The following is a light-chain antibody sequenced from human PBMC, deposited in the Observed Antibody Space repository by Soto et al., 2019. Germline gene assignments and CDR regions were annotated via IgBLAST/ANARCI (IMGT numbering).Light chain of an antibody. Sequence: AIRMTQSPSSFSASTGDRVTITCRASQGISSYLAWYQQKPGKAPKLLIYAASTLQSGVPSRFSGSGSGTDFTLTIXXXXXXXXATYYCQQYYSYSYTFGQGTKLEIK. CDR1: QGISSY. CDR3: QQYYSYSYT. V-gene: IGKV1-8*01. CDR2: AAS. J-gene: IGKJ2*01.